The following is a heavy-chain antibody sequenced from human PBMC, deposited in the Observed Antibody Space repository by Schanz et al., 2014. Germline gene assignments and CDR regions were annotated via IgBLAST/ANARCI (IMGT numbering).Heavy chain of an antibody. J-gene: IGHJ6*03. V-gene: IGHV4-31*03. Sequence: QVQLQESGPGLVKPSPTLSLTCTVSGASISSGGYYWDWIRLLPGQGLEWIGYISYSGSTSFNPPHKSRLTMSVDTAKDQFSLKVTSVTAAVTAIYYCARVHSTSVERGAHYYMDVWGKGTTVTVSS. D-gene: IGHD2-2*01. CDR3: ARVHSTSVERGAHYYMDV. CDR2: ISYSGST. CDR1: GASISSGGYY.